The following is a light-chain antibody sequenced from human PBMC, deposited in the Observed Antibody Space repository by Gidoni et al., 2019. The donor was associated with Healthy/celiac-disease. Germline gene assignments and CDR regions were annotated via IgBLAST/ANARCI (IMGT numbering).Light chain of an antibody. V-gene: IGKV4-1*01. CDR3: QQYYSTPLT. J-gene: IGKJ3*01. Sequence: DLVMTQSPDSLAVSLGERATINRKSSQSVLYSSNNKNYLAWYQQKPGQPPKLLIYWASTRESGVPDRFSGSGSGTDFTLTISSLQAEDVAVYYCQQYYSTPLTFGPGTKVDIK. CDR2: WAS. CDR1: QSVLYSSNNKNY.